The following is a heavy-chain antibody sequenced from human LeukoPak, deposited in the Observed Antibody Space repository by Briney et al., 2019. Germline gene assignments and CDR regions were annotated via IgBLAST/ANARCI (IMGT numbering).Heavy chain of an antibody. V-gene: IGHV3-23*01. Sequence: PGGSLRLSCAASGFTFSNFAMSWVRQAPGKGLEWVSLISDSGGSTKYADSVKGRFIISRDNSRDTLYLQMSSLRAEDTALYYCAPDLRGAGWSLDDWGQGALVTASS. D-gene: IGHD6-19*01. CDR1: GFTFSNFA. CDR2: ISDSGGST. J-gene: IGHJ4*02. CDR3: APDLRGAGWSLDD.